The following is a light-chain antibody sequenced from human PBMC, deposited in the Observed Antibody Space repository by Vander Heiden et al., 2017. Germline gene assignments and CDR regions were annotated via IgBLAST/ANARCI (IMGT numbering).Light chain of an antibody. CDR1: CTDGGGYNY. Sequence: SALTQPAPVSGAPGQSIITSCTGPCTDGGGYNYFSWYQPHPGKSPHLMIYEVSNRPSGVSNLFSGSKSGTTASLTISGLQAEDDADYYCSSYTSSSTLVFGGGTKLTVL. CDR3: SSYTSSSTLV. J-gene: IGLJ2*01. CDR2: EVS. V-gene: IGLV2-14*01.